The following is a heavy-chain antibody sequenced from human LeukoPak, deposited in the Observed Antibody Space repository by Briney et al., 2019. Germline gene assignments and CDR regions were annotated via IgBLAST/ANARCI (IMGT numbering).Heavy chain of an antibody. J-gene: IGHJ3*02. V-gene: IGHV3-11*04. D-gene: IGHD6-6*01. CDR1: GFTFSDYY. Sequence: GGSLRLSCAASGFTFSDYYMSWIRQAPGKGLEWVSYISSSGSTIYYADSVRGRFTISRDNAKNSLYLQMNSLRAEGTAVYYCARDRPNDAFDIWGQGTMVTVSS. CDR2: ISSSGSTI. CDR3: ARDRPNDAFDI.